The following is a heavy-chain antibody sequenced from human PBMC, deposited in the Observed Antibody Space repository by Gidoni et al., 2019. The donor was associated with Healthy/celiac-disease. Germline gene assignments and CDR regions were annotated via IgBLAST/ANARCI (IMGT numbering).Heavy chain of an antibody. CDR2: IIPIFGTA. CDR1: GGTFSSYA. J-gene: IGHJ4*02. V-gene: IGHV1-69*01. Sequence: QVQLVQSGAEVKKPGSSVTVSCKASGGTFSSYAISWVRQAPGQGLEWLGGIIPIFGTANYAQKFQGRVTITADESTSTAYMELSSLRSEDTAVYYCARGPLYDFWSGYYAYYFDYWGQGTLVTVSS. D-gene: IGHD3-3*01. CDR3: ARGPLYDFWSGYYAYYFDY.